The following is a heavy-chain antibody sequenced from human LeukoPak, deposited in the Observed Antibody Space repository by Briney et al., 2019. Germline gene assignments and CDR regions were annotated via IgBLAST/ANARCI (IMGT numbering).Heavy chain of an antibody. CDR3: ARDYPADY. Sequence: GGSLRLPCAASGFTFSSYAMHWVRQAPGKGLEWVAVISYDGSDKKYADSVKGRFTISRDNSKNTLHLQMHSLRVEDTVVYYCARDYPADYWGQGTLVTVSS. J-gene: IGHJ4*02. V-gene: IGHV3-30-3*01. CDR1: GFTFSSYA. CDR2: ISYDGSDK.